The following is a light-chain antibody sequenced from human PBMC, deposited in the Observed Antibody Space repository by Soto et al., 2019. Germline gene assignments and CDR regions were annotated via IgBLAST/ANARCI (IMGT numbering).Light chain of an antibody. CDR2: SNN. J-gene: IGLJ1*01. Sequence: QSVLTQPPSASGTPGQRVTISCSGSSSNIGSNTVNWYQQLPGTAPKLLIYSNNQRPSGVPDRFSGSKSGTSASLAITGLQAEDEADYYCQSYDSSLSGYVFGTGTKDTVL. CDR3: QSYDSSLSGYV. CDR1: SSNIGSNT. V-gene: IGLV1-44*01.